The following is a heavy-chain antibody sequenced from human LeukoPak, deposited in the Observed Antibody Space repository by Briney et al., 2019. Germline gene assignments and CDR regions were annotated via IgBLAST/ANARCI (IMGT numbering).Heavy chain of an antibody. Sequence: PSQTLSLTCTVSGGSISSGSYYWSWIRQPAGKGLEWIGRIYTSGSTNYNPSLKSRVTISVDTSKNQFSLKLSSVTAADTAVYYCARLSAYESTNYYYYYYMDVWGKGTTVTISS. CDR2: IYTSGST. V-gene: IGHV4-61*02. CDR3: ARLSAYESTNYYYYYYMDV. D-gene: IGHD2-21*01. CDR1: GGSISSGSYY. J-gene: IGHJ6*03.